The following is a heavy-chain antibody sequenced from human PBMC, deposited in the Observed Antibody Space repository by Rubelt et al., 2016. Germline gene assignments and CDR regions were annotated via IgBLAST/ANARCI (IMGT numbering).Heavy chain of an antibody. CDR2: INHSGST. Sequence: QVQLQQWGAGLLKPSETLSLTCAVYGGSFSGYYWSWIRQPPGKGLGWIGEINHSGSTNYNPSLKSRVTISVDTSKNQFSLKLSSVTAADTAVYYCARFRQLVVGGHWFDPWGQGTLVTVS. J-gene: IGHJ5*02. CDR1: GGSFSGYY. V-gene: IGHV4-34*01. D-gene: IGHD6-13*01. CDR3: ARFRQLVVGGHWFDP.